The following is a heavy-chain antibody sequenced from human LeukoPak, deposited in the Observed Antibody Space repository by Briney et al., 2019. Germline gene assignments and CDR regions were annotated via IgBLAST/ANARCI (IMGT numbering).Heavy chain of an antibody. CDR2: ISGDGSVT. J-gene: IGHJ6*03. CDR3: ARGPLSGYYYYYMDV. Sequence: GGSLRLSCTASGFTLRNYWMHWVRQVPGKRLVWVSRISGDGSVTNYADSVQGRFTISRDNAKNSLYLQMNSLRAEDTALYYCARGPLSGYYYYYMDVWGKGTTVTVSS. V-gene: IGHV3-74*01. CDR1: GFTLRNYW.